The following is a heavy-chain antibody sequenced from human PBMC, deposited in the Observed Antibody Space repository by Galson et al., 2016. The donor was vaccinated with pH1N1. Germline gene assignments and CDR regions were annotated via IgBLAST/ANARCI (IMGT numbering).Heavy chain of an antibody. CDR1: GFTFSTYN. J-gene: IGHJ4*02. CDR2: TSASSLSI. CDR3: ARGGRLPTRPLEGDDS. V-gene: IGHV3-48*02. Sequence: SLRLSCAASGFTFSTYNMNWVRQAPGKGLEWLSYTSASSLSIYYADSVKGRFTISRDNAKKSLYLQMNSLRDDDTAMYYCARGGRLPTRPLEGDDSWGQGTLVTVSS. D-gene: IGHD3-3*01.